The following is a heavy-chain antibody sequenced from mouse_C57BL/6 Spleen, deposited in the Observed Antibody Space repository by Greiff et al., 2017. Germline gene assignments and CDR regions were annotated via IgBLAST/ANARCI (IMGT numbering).Heavy chain of an antibody. Sequence: EVQRVESGGGLVKPGGSLKLSCAASGFTFSDYGMHWVRQAPEKGLEWVAYISSGSSTIYYADTVKGRFTISRDNAKNTLFLQMTSLRSEDTAMYYCASLYDYDVDYAMDYWGQGTSVTVSS. CDR3: ASLYDYDVDYAMDY. D-gene: IGHD2-4*01. CDR2: ISSGSSTI. V-gene: IGHV5-17*01. CDR1: GFTFSDYG. J-gene: IGHJ4*01.